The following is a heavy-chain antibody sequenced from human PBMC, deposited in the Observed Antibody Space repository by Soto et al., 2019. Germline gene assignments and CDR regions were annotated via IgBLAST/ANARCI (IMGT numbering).Heavy chain of an antibody. Sequence: GGSLRLSCTASGFTFSSYSMSWVRQAPWKGLEWVSAISDSGDKTYYADSVKGRFTVSRDNSKNTLYLQMNSLRAEDTAVYFCAKDPNDYDSSAYYVDYWGRGTLVTVSS. CDR3: AKDPNDYDSSAYYVDY. CDR2: ISDSGDKT. V-gene: IGHV3-23*01. D-gene: IGHD3-22*01. CDR1: GFTFSSYS. J-gene: IGHJ4*02.